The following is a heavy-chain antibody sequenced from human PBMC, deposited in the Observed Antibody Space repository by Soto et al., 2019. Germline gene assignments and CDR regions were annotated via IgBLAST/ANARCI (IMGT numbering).Heavy chain of an antibody. D-gene: IGHD3-16*01. CDR1: SGSISSSYYY. V-gene: IGHV4-39*01. CDR3: ARQAGAFGYYMDV. CDR2: IYCTGST. J-gene: IGHJ6*03. Sequence: SETLSLTCTVSSGSISSSYYYWGWIRQPPGKGLEWSGAIYCTGSTYYNPPRQSRVTISVDTSKNQFSLKMSSVTAADTAVYFCARQAGAFGYYMDVWGKGATVTVSS.